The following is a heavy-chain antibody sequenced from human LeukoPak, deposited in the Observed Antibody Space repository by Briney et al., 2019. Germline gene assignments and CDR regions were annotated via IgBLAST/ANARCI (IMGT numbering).Heavy chain of an antibody. J-gene: IGHJ6*02. CDR3: ARSSSSLAYYGMDV. Sequence: SVKVSCKASGGTFSSYAISWVRQAPGQGLEWMGRIIPILEIANYAQKFQGRVTITADKSTSTAYMELSSLRSEDTAVYYCARSSSSLAYYGMDVWGQGTTVTVPS. CDR1: GGTFSSYA. CDR2: IIPILEIA. V-gene: IGHV1-69*04. D-gene: IGHD6-6*01.